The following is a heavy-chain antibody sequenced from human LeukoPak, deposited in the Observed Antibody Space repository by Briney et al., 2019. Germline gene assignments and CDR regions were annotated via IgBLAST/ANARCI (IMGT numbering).Heavy chain of an antibody. V-gene: IGHV3-7*01. CDR1: GFTFSSYW. CDR2: IKQDGSEK. CDR3: ARDRYDSSGYTGYYFDY. Sequence: GGSLRLSCAASGFTFSSYWISWVRQAPGKGLEWVANIKQDGSEKYYVDSVKGRFTISRDNAKNSLYLQMNSLRAEDTAVYYCARDRYDSSGYTGYYFDYWGQGTLVTVSS. J-gene: IGHJ4*02. D-gene: IGHD3-22*01.